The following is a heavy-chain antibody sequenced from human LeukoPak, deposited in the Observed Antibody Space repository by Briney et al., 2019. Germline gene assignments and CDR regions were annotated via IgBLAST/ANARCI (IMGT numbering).Heavy chain of an antibody. Sequence: PSETLSLTYTVSGGSISSYYWSWIRQPAGKGLEWIGRIYTSGSTNYNPSLKSRVTMSVDTSKNQFSLKLSSVTAADTAVYYCARNLVGATRSAFYFDYWGQGTLVTVSS. CDR2: IYTSGST. CDR3: ARNLVGATRSAFYFDY. V-gene: IGHV4-4*07. D-gene: IGHD1-26*01. CDR1: GGSISSYY. J-gene: IGHJ4*02.